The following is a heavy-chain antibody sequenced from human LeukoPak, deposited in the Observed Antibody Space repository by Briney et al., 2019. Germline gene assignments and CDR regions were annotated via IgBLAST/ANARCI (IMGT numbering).Heavy chain of an antibody. Sequence: GGSLRLSCAASGFTFSSYWMHWVGQAPGKGLVWVSRINSDGSSTSYADSVKGRFTISRDNAKNTLYLQMNSLRAEDTAVYYCARGPIVVDSYFDYWGQGTLVTVSS. CDR2: INSDGSST. CDR1: GFTFSSYW. CDR3: ARGPIVVDSYFDY. D-gene: IGHD3-22*01. J-gene: IGHJ4*02. V-gene: IGHV3-74*01.